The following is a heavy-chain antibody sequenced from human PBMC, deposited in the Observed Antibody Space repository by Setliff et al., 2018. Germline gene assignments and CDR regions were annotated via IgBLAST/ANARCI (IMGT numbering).Heavy chain of an antibody. V-gene: IGHV1-18*01. CDR1: GYIFSSYG. J-gene: IGHJ4*02. CDR3: ARGPPEFVVAPAEGKFDY. D-gene: IGHD2-15*01. Sequence: GASLKVSCKASGYIFSSYGINWVRQAPGQGLEWMGWISAYARKFQGRVIMTTDTSTNTAYMELRSLRSDDTAIYYCARGPPEFVVAPAEGKFDYWGQGTLVTVSS. CDR2: ISA.